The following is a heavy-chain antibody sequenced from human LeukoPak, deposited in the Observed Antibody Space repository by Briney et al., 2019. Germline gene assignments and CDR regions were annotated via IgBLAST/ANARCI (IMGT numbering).Heavy chain of an antibody. V-gene: IGHV1-2*02. CDR2: INPNSGGT. Sequence: ASVKASCKASGYTFAGYYMHWVRQAPGQGLEWMGWINPNSGGTNYAQKFQGRVTMTRDTSISTAYMELSRLRSDDTAVYYCARALRNAEYFQHWGQGTLVTVSS. J-gene: IGHJ1*01. CDR3: ARALRNAEYFQH. CDR1: GYTFAGYY.